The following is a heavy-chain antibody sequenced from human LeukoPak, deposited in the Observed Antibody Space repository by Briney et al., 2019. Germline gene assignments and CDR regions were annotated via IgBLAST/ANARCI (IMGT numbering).Heavy chain of an antibody. CDR3: ARGQGDSSGYCLDY. CDR2: ISGSSSYI. V-gene: IGHV3-21*01. Sequence: PGRSLRLSCAPSEFTFNSYSMNWVRQAPGKRLEWVSLISGSSSYIYYADSVKGRFTISRDYAKSSLYLQMNSLRAEDTAVYYCARGQGDSSGYCLDYWGQGTLVTVSS. J-gene: IGHJ4*02. CDR1: EFTFNSYS. D-gene: IGHD3-22*01.